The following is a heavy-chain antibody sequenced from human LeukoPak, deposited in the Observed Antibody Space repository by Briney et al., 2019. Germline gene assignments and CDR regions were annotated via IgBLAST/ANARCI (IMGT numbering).Heavy chain of an antibody. CDR2: TYYRSKWYN. V-gene: IGHV6-1*01. CDR3: AREATGLLWFGEASPNYMDV. J-gene: IGHJ6*03. Sequence: SQTLSLTCAISGDSVSSNRAAWNWIRQSPSRGLEWLGRTYYRSKWYNDYAVSVKSRITINPDTSKNQFSLQLNSVTPEDTAVYYCAREATGLLWFGEASPNYMDVWGKGTTVTVSS. D-gene: IGHD3-10*01. CDR1: GDSVSSNRAA.